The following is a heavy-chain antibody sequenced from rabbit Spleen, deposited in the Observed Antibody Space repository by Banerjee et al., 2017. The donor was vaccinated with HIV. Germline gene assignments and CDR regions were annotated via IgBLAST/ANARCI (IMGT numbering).Heavy chain of an antibody. D-gene: IGHD8-1*01. Sequence: QSMEESGGGLVKPGGTLTLTCTASGFSLNSNHYMCWVRQAPGKGLEWIACIEGGSSAFSYFASWAKGRFTISKTSSTTVTLQMTSLTAADTATYFCARDGAGGSYFNLWGPGTLVTVS. CDR3: ARDGAGGSYFNL. V-gene: IGHV1S40*01. CDR1: GFSLNSNHY. CDR2: IEGGSSAFS. J-gene: IGHJ4*01.